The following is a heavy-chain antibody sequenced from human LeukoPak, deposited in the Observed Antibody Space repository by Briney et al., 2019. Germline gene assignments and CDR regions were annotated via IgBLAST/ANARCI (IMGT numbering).Heavy chain of an antibody. Sequence: PGGSLRLSCAASGFTFSSYSMNWARQAPGKGPEWVSCISSSNNDIYYADSVKGRFTISRDNAKNTLYLQMNSLRAEDTAVYYCACSSGSTPGAFDIWGQGTMVTVSS. V-gene: IGHV3-48*01. J-gene: IGHJ3*02. CDR1: GFTFSSYS. D-gene: IGHD3-22*01. CDR2: ISSSNNDI. CDR3: ACSSGSTPGAFDI.